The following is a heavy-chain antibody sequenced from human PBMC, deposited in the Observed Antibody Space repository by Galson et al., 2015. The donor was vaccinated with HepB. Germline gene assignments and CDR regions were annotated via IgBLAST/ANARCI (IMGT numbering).Heavy chain of an antibody. J-gene: IGHJ4*02. CDR2: INAGDGNT. CDR1: GYSFTSCT. D-gene: IGHD6-19*01. CDR3: ARQSSTGWDY. Sequence: SVKVSCKASGYSFTSCTIHWVRQAPGQRLEWMGWINAGDGNTKFSQNFQGRVTITRDTSASTVYMELSSLRSEDTAVYYCARQSSTGWDYWGQGTLVTVSS. V-gene: IGHV1-3*01.